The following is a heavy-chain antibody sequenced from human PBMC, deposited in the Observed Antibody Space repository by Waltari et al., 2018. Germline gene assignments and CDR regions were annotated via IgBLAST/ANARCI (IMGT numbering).Heavy chain of an antibody. V-gene: IGHV4-39*01. CDR2: ISYNGAT. CDR3: ATYIGASVGTAAFDV. CDR1: GGSITTNRHY. D-gene: IGHD5-12*01. Sequence: QLQLQESGPGLVKPSETLALTCSVSGGSITTNRHYWGWIRQPPRQGLEWIGTISYNGATYSSPSLRGRLTLSRDTTMNQLSLKLGSVTAADTAVYYCATYIGASVGTAAFDVWGQGTMVTVSS. J-gene: IGHJ3*01.